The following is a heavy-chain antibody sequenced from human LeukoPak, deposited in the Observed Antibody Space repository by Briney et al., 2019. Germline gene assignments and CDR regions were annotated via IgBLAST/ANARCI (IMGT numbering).Heavy chain of an antibody. V-gene: IGHV4-34*01. J-gene: IGHJ4*02. CDR3: SDLGSRD. CDR2: INHSGST. D-gene: IGHD3-16*01. Sequence: PSETMSLTCAVYGGSFSGYYWSWIRQPPGKGLEWIGEINHSGSTNYNPSLKSRVTISVDTSKNQFSLKLSSVTAADTAMYYCSDLGSRDWGQGTLVTVSS. CDR1: GGSFSGYY.